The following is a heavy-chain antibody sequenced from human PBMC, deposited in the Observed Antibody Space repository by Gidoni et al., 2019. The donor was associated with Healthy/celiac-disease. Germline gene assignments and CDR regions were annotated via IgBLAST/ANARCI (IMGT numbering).Heavy chain of an antibody. D-gene: IGHD5-18*01. CDR1: GYTFTSYA. CDR2: INAGNGNT. J-gene: IGHJ6*02. CDR3: ARDDSYGYYYYYGMDV. V-gene: IGHV1-3*01. Sequence: QVQLVQSGAEVKKPGASVKVSCKASGYTFTSYAMHWVRQAPGQRLEWMGWINAGNGNTKYAQKFQGRVTITRDTSASTAYMELSSLRSEDTAVYYCARDDSYGYYYYYGMDVWGQGTTVTVSS.